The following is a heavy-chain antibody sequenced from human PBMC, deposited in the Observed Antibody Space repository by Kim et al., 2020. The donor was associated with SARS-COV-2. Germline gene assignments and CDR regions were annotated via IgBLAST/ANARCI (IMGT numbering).Heavy chain of an antibody. CDR3: ARDLSWAVAGPHDGFDI. D-gene: IGHD6-19*01. Sequence: GGSLRLSCAASGFMFSIYRMNWVRQAPGKGLEWVANISSSSSSIYYADSVRGRFTISRDDAKNSLYLQMNSLRDEDTAVYYCARDLSWAVAGPHDGFDIWGQGTIVTVSS. V-gene: IGHV3-48*02. CDR1: GFMFSIYR. CDR2: ISSSSSSI. J-gene: IGHJ3*02.